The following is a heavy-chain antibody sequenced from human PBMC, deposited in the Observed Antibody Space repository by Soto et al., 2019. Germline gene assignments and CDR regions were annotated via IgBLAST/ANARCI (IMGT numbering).Heavy chain of an antibody. D-gene: IGHD1-20*01. CDR1: GGSFSGYY. J-gene: IGHJ4*02. CDR2: IYHSGST. V-gene: IGHV4-38-2*01. Sequence: SETLSLTCAVSGGSFSGYYWSWIRQPPGKGLEWIGSIYHSGSTYYNPSLKSRVTISVDTSKNQFSLKLSSVTAADTAVYYCARLITGNTGGYFDYWGQGTLVTVSS. CDR3: ARLITGNTGGYFDY.